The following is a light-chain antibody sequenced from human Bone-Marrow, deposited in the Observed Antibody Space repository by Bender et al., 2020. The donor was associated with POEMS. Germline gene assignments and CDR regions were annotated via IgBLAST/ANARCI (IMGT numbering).Light chain of an antibody. CDR3: QSYDTTLSGSKV. V-gene: IGLV1-40*01. Sequence: QSVLTQPPSLSGAPGQRVTISCTGTNSNIGAGYDVHWYQQHPGTAPKLLIYVNNNRPSGVPDRFSGSKSGTSAFLAISGLQDEDEADYYCQSYDTTLSGSKVFGGGTKLTVL. CDR1: NSNIGAGYD. J-gene: IGLJ3*02. CDR2: VNN.